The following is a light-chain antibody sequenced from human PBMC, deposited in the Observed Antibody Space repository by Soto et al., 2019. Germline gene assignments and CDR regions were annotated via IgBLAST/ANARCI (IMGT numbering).Light chain of an antibody. CDR2: AAS. CDR1: QGISNW. J-gene: IGKJ5*01. Sequence: DIQMTQSPSSVSSSLGERATLTCRASQGISNWLAWYQQKPGKAPKLLIYAASRMQSGIPSRFSGSGSGTDFTLTISSLEPEDFAIYYCQQPNSFPLTFGQGTLLEIK. CDR3: QQPNSFPLT. V-gene: IGKV1-12*01.